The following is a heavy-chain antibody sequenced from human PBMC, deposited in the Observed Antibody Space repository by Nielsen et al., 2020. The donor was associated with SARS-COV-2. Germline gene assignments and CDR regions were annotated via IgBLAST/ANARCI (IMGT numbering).Heavy chain of an antibody. CDR1: GYTFTSYD. CDR2: MNPNSGNT. J-gene: IGHJ5*02. Sequence: ASVKVSCKASGYTFTSYDINWVRQATGQGLEWMGWMNPNSGNTGYAQKFQGRVTMTRNTSISTAYMELSSLRSEDTAVYYCARRGSRVPAAIASFDPWGQGTLVTVSS. D-gene: IGHD2-2*01. V-gene: IGHV1-8*01. CDR3: ARRGSRVPAAIASFDP.